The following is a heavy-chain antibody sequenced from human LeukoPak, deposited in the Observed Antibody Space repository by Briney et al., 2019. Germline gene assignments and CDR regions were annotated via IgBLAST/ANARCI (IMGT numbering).Heavy chain of an antibody. CDR2: INAGNGNT. CDR1: GYTFTSYA. CDR3: AREGLITFGGVIVRLGAFDI. J-gene: IGHJ3*02. Sequence: ASVKVSCKASGYTFTSYAMHWVRQAPGQRLEWMGWINAGNGNTKYSQKFQGRVTITRDTSASTAYMELSSLRSEDTAVYYCAREGLITFGGVIVRLGAFDIWGQGTMVTVSS. V-gene: IGHV1-3*01. D-gene: IGHD3-16*02.